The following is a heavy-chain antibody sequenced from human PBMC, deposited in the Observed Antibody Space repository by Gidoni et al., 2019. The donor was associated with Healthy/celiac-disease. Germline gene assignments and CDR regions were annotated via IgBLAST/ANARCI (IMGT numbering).Heavy chain of an antibody. V-gene: IGHV3-23*01. CDR1: GSTFSSDA. D-gene: IGHD3-22*01. J-gene: IGHJ6*02. Sequence: EVQLLASGGGLVQHGGSLRLSCAASGSTFSSDAMSWVRQAPGKGLEWVSAISGSGGSTYYTDSVKGRFTISRDNSKNTLYLQMNSLRAEDTAVYYCAKEDYEVPGGGMDVWGQGTTVTVSS. CDR2: ISGSGGST. CDR3: AKEDYEVPGGGMDV.